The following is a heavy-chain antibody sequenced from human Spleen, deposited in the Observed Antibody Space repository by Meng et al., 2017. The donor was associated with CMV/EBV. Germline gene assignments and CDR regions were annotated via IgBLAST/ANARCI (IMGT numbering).Heavy chain of an antibody. D-gene: IGHD2-2*01. J-gene: IGHJ4*02. V-gene: IGHV3-9*01. CDR1: GFTVSSNE. CDR3: TKDRGFTVPAALGFDS. Sequence: SLKISCAASGFTVSSNEMSWVRQAPGKGLEWVSGISWHSANIDYADSVKGRFTISRDNAKNSLYLQMNSLRADDTALYYCTKDRGFTVPAALGFDSWGQGTLVTVSS. CDR2: ISWHSANI.